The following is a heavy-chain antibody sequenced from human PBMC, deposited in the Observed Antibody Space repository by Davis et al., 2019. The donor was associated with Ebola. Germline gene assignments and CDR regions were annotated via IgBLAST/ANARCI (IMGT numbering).Heavy chain of an antibody. Sequence: GESLKISCAASGFTFSSYAMSWVRQAPGKGLEWVSAISGSGGSTYYADSVKGRFTISRDNSKNTLYLQMNSLRAEDTAVYYCASGGIWWLVPVDYWGQGTLVTVSS. CDR2: ISGSGGST. D-gene: IGHD6-19*01. V-gene: IGHV3-23*01. CDR3: ASGGIWWLVPVDY. CDR1: GFTFSSYA. J-gene: IGHJ4*02.